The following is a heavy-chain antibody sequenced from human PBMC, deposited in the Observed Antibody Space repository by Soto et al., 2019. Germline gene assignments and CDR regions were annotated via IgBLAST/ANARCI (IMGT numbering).Heavy chain of an antibody. V-gene: IGHV4-31*03. Sequence: QVQLQESGPGLVKPSQTLSLTCTVSGGSIRSGGFYWGSVRQHPGKGLEWIGSIYYRWSTYYHPSPKSRVTISVDTSKNQFALKLSSVTAADTAIYYCARSVFPWGQGTLVTVSS. CDR2: IYYRWST. CDR1: GGSIRSGGFY. J-gene: IGHJ5*02. CDR3: ARSVFP.